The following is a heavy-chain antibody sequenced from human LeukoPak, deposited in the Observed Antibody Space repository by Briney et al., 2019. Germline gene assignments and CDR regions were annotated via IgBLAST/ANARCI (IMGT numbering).Heavy chain of an antibody. CDR3: AKSRYYYDSSGYYGFYYFDY. Sequence: PGGSLRLSCAASGFTFSSYAMSLVRQAPGKGLEWVSAISGSGGSTYYADSVKGRFTISRDNSKNTLYLQMNSLRAEDTAVYYCAKSRYYYDSSGYYGFYYFDYWGQGTLVTVSS. CDR1: GFTFSSYA. D-gene: IGHD3-22*01. V-gene: IGHV3-23*01. J-gene: IGHJ4*02. CDR2: ISGSGGST.